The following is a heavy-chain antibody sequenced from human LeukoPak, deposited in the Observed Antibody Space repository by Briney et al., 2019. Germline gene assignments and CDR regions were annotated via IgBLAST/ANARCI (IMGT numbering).Heavy chain of an antibody. J-gene: IGHJ4*02. CDR2: INHSGST. CDR1: GGSFSGYY. Sequence: SETLSPTCAVYGGSFSGYYWSWIRQPPGKGLEWIGEINHSGSTNYNPSLKSRVTISVDTSKNQFSLKLSSVTAADTAVYYCARGHRGYSYGYNFDYWGQGTLVTVSS. D-gene: IGHD5-18*01. CDR3: ARGHRGYSYGYNFDY. V-gene: IGHV4-34*01.